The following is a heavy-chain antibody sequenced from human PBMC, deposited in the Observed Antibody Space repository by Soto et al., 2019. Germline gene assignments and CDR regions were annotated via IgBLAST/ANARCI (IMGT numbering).Heavy chain of an antibody. CDR1: GGSISSGGYY. Sequence: SETLSLTCTVSGGSISSGGYYWSWIRQHPGKGLEWIGYIYYSGSTYYNPSLKSRVTISVDTSKNQFSLKLSSVTAADTAVYYCARASKGMVRGVIISPPYYYGMDVWGQGTTVTVSS. D-gene: IGHD3-10*01. J-gene: IGHJ6*02. CDR3: ARASKGMVRGVIISPPYYYGMDV. CDR2: IYYSGST. V-gene: IGHV4-31*03.